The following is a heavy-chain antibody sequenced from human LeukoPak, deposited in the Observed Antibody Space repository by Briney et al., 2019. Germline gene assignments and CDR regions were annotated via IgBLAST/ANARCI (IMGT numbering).Heavy chain of an antibody. V-gene: IGHV3-23*01. Sequence: GGSLRLSCVASGFTFSNYGMTWVRQAPGKGLEWVSVISSGGDNTFYADSVKGRFTISRDNSKNTFYPQMNSLRDEDTALYYCAKAGGGSGYNPLGYWGQGTLVTVSS. CDR2: ISSGGDNT. J-gene: IGHJ4*02. CDR1: GFTFSNYG. D-gene: IGHD5-24*01. CDR3: AKAGGGSGYNPLGY.